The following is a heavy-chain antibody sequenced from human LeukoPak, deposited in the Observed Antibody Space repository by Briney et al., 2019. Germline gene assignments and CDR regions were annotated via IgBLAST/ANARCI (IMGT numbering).Heavy chain of an antibody. CDR1: GFTFSSYW. J-gene: IGHJ4*02. D-gene: IGHD3-16*01. CDR2: INQDGSKI. Sequence: GGSLRLSCAASGFTFSSYWMSWVPQSPGKGLEWVANINQDGSKISYVESVRGRFTISRDNAKNSLFLQMNSLRGEDTAVYYCEGGTYWGQGTLVTVSS. CDR3: EGGTY. V-gene: IGHV3-7*02.